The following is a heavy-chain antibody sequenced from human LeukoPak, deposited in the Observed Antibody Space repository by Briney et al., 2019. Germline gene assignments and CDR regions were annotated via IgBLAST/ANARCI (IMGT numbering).Heavy chain of an antibody. CDR2: IYYSGST. CDR1: GGSISSSYYY. V-gene: IGHV4-39*01. CDR3: ARGADRKNHSGSYDDADFDY. D-gene: IGHD1-26*01. J-gene: IGHJ4*02. Sequence: SETLSLTCTVSGGSISSSYYYWGWIRQPPGKGLEWIGSIYYSGSTYYNPSLKSRVTISVDTSKNQFSLKLSSVTAADTAVYYCARGADRKNHSGSYDDADFDYWGQGTLVTVSS.